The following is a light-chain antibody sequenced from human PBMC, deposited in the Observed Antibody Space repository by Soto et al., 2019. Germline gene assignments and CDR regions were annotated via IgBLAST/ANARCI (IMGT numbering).Light chain of an antibody. V-gene: IGKV1-39*01. CDR2: DAS. Sequence: DIQMTQSPSSLSASVGDRVTITCRASQSISTYLNWYQQRPGKAPNLLVYDASTLQSGVPSRFSGSGSGTEFTLSISSLQSEDFASYYCQQSYSAPRTFGQETKVEIK. CDR3: QQSYSAPRT. CDR1: QSISTY. J-gene: IGKJ1*01.